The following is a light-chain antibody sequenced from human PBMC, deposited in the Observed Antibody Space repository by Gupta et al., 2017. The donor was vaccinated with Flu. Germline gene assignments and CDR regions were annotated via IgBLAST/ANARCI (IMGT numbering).Light chain of an antibody. J-gene: IGKJ2*01. V-gene: IGKV1-39*01. CDR3: QQTHSTPPT. CDR2: GAS. CDR1: QNINTY. Sequence: DIQMTQSPSSLSASVGDRVTITCRASQNINTYLNWYQQRPGNSPKLLIYGASSLQSGVPSRFRGSGSGTNFMLTISSLQAGDFATYYCQQTHSTPPTFGQGTKLDFK.